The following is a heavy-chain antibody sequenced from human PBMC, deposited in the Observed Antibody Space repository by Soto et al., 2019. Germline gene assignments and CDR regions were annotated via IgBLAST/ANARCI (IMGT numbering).Heavy chain of an antibody. CDR3: ARDKAIAARPLFDY. J-gene: IGHJ4*02. V-gene: IGHV1-18*01. CDR2: ISAYNANT. D-gene: IGHD6-6*01. CDR1: GYTFTSYG. Sequence: ASVKVSCKASGYTFTSYGISWVRQAPGQGLEWMGWISAYNANTNYAQKLQGRVTMTTDTSTSTAYMELRSLRSDDTAVYYCARDKAIAARPLFDYWGQGTLVTVSS.